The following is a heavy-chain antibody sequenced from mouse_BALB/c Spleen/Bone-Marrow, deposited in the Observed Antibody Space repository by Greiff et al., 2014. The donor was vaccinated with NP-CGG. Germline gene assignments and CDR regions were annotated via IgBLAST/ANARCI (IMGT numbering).Heavy chain of an antibody. J-gene: IGHJ4*01. V-gene: IGHV1S41*01. D-gene: IGHD1-1*01. CDR2: IAPGSGST. CDR3: ARSYYGRAMDY. CDR1: GYTFTSYW. Sequence: DLVKPGASVKLSCKASGYTFTSYWINWIKQGPGQGLEWIGRIAPGSGSTYYDGMFKGKATLTVDTSSSTAYIQLSSLSSEDSAVYFCARSYYGRAMDYWGQGTSVTVSS.